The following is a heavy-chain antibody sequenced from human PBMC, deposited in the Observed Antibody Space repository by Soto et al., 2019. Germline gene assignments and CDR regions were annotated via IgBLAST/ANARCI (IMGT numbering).Heavy chain of an antibody. J-gene: IGHJ6*02. Sequence: QVQLVQSGAEVKKPGASVKVSCKASGYRFTSYGITWVRQAPGQGLEWMGWISGFNGDAHFAQRLQGRVSMTTDTATSTAYMELRNLASDDTAVFYCARSRVAGGRQYSYGLDVWGPGTTVIVSS. V-gene: IGHV1-18*04. D-gene: IGHD6-13*01. CDR3: ARSRVAGGRQYSYGLDV. CDR1: GYRFTSYG. CDR2: ISGFNGDA.